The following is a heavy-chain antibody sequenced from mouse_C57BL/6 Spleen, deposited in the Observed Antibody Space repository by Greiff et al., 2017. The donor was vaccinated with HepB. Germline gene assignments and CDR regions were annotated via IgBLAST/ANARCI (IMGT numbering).Heavy chain of an antibody. J-gene: IGHJ3*01. Sequence: EVQGVESGGGLVKPGGSLKLSCAASGFTFSSYAMSWVRQTPEKRLEWVATISDGGSYTYYPDNVKGRFTISRENAKNNLYLQMSHRKSEDTAMYYCARDRGAPFAYWGQGTLVTVSA. CDR1: GFTFSSYA. CDR2: ISDGGSYT. V-gene: IGHV5-4*01. D-gene: IGHD3-3*01. CDR3: ARDRGAPFAY.